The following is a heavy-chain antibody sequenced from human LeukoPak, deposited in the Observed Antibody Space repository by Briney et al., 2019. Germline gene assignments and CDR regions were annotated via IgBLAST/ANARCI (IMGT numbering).Heavy chain of an antibody. J-gene: IGHJ4*02. CDR1: GFTFSNHG. CDR3: ATKARGDYLAY. CDR2: ISPSGDIT. V-gene: IGHV3-23*01. Sequence: GGSLRLSCAASGFTFSNHGMNWVRQAPGKGLEWVSGISPSGDITYYADSVKGRFTISRDNSKNTLYLEVISLTAEDTAVYYCATKARGDYLAYWGQGTLVTVSS. D-gene: IGHD1-26*01.